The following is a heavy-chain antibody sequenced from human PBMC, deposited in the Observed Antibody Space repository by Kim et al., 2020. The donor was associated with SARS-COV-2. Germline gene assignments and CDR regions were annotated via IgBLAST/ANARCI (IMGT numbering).Heavy chain of an antibody. CDR1: GYSFTSYW. V-gene: IGHV5-51*01. D-gene: IGHD5-12*01. CDR3: ARFSRDGYNYWYFDL. J-gene: IGHJ2*01. Sequence: GESLKISCKGSGYSFTSYWIGWVCQMPGKGLEWMGIIYPGDSDTRYSPSFQGQVTISADKSISTAYLQWSSLKASDTAMYYCARFSRDGYNYWYFDLWGRGTLVTVSS. CDR2: IYPGDSDT.